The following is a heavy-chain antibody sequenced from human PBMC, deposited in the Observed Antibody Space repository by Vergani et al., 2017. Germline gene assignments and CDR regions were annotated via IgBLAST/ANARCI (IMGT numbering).Heavy chain of an antibody. CDR1: GFTFSDYY. CDR2: ISSSSSYT. V-gene: IGHV3-11*05. CDR3: AGDTAAGVYYYGMDV. D-gene: IGHD6-13*01. Sequence: QVQLVESGGGLVKPGGSLRLSCAASGFTFSDYYMSWIRQAPGKGLEWVSYISSSSSYTNYADSVKGRFTISRDNAKNSLYLQMNSLRAEDTAVYYCAGDTAAGVYYYGMDVWGQGTTVTVSS. J-gene: IGHJ6*02.